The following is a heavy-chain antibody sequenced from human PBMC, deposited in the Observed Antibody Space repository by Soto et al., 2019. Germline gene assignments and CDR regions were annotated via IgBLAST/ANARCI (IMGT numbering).Heavy chain of an antibody. CDR1: GFTVSSNY. J-gene: IGHJ6*03. V-gene: IGHV3-53*04. CDR2: IYSGGST. Sequence: GGSLRLSCAASGFTVSSNYMSWVRQAPGKGLEWVSVIYSGGSTYYADSVKGRFTISRHNSKXXXXXXXXXXXXEDTXXXXXXXXXXSDCXXTSCYDRYYYYYYMDVWGKGTTVTVSS. D-gene: IGHD2-2*01. CDR3: XXXXXSDCXXTSCYDRYYYYYYMDV.